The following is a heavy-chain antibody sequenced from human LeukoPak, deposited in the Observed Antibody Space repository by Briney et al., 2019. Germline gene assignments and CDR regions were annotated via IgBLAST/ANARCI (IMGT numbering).Heavy chain of an antibody. Sequence: ASVKVSCKASGYTFTGYYMHWVRQAPGQGLEWMGRIIPIFGTANYAQKFQGRVTITTDESTSTAYMELSSLRSEDTAVYYCARVYDFWSGYVLWGQGTLVTVSS. CDR1: GYTFTGYY. V-gene: IGHV1-69*05. CDR3: ARVYDFWSGYVL. D-gene: IGHD3-3*01. CDR2: IIPIFGTA. J-gene: IGHJ4*02.